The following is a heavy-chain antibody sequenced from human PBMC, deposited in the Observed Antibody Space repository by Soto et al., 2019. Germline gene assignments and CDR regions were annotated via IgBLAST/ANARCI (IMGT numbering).Heavy chain of an antibody. CDR1: GFTFSGHS. J-gene: IGHJ4*02. Sequence: EVQLLESGGGLEQPGGSLRLSCAASGFTFSGHSMSWVRQAPGKGLDWVSTFSGSGTTYYADSVKGRFTISRDDSKKTLYLQMNSLRVEDTAIYYCAKLTQYWGQGTLVTVSP. CDR2: FSGSGTT. V-gene: IGHV3-23*01. CDR3: AKLTQY. D-gene: IGHD3-16*01.